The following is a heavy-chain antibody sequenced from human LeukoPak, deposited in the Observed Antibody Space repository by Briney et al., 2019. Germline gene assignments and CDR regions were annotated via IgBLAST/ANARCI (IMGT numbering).Heavy chain of an antibody. CDR2: IYYSGST. Sequence: SETLSLTCTVSGGSISSYYWSWIRQPPGKGLEWIGYIYYSGSTNYNPSLKSRVTISVDTSKNQFSLKLSSVTAADTAVCYCARQGDCSGGSCYPYYYYGMDVWGQGTTVTVSS. V-gene: IGHV4-59*08. CDR1: GGSISSYY. J-gene: IGHJ6*02. D-gene: IGHD2-15*01. CDR3: ARQGDCSGGSCYPYYYYGMDV.